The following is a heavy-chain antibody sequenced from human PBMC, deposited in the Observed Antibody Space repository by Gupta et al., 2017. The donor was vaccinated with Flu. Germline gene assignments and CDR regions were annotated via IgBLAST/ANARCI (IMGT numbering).Heavy chain of an antibody. J-gene: IGHJ4*02. Sequence: EVQLVESGGGLVKPGGSLRLSCAASGFTFSSYSMNWVRQAPGKGLEWVSSISSSSSYIYYADSVKGRFTISRDNAKNSLYLQMNSLRAEDTAVYYCARDSDSADSSGWYRRTGGGFDYWGQGTLVTVSS. CDR3: ARDSDSADSSGWYRRTGGGFDY. V-gene: IGHV3-21*01. CDR1: GFTFSSYS. D-gene: IGHD6-19*01. CDR2: ISSSSSYI.